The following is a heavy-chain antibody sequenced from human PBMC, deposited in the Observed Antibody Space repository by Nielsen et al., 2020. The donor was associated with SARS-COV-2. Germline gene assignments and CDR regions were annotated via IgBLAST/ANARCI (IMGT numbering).Heavy chain of an antibody. D-gene: IGHD2-15*01. V-gene: IGHV3-7*03. CDR3: ARVMGLGIYYYYGMDV. Sequence: GGSLRLSCAASGFTFSSYWMSWVRQAPGKGLEWVANIKQDGSEKYYVDSVKGRFTISRDNAKNSLYLQMNSLRAEDTAVYYCARVMGLGIYYYYGMDVWGQGTTVTVSS. CDR2: IKQDGSEK. J-gene: IGHJ6*02. CDR1: GFTFSSYW.